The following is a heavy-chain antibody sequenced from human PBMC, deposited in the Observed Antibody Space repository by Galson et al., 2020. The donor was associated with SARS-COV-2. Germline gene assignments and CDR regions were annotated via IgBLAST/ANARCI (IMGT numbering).Heavy chain of an antibody. J-gene: IGHJ4*02. CDR2: ISYDGSNK. CDR1: GFTFSSYA. CDR3: ARVPGWSSGWAYFDY. D-gene: IGHD6-19*01. Sequence: GESLKISCAASGFTFSSYAMHWVRQAPGKGLEWVAVISYDGSNKYYADSVKGRFTISRDNSKNTLYLQMNSLRAEDTAVYYCARVPGWSSGWAYFDYWGQGTQVTVSS. V-gene: IGHV3-30-3*01.